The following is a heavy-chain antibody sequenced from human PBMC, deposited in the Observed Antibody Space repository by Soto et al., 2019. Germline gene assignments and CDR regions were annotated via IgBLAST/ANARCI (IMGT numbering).Heavy chain of an antibody. J-gene: IGHJ4*02. Sequence: GGSLRLSCAASGFTFRDYYMSWIRQAPGKGLEWVSYISSTGSYTNYADSVKGRFTISRDNAKNSLYLQMHSLRVEDTAVYYCARVDYDILTGYYFDYWGQGTLVTVSS. CDR2: ISSTGSYT. V-gene: IGHV3-11*06. CDR3: ARVDYDILTGYYFDY. D-gene: IGHD3-9*01. CDR1: GFTFRDYY.